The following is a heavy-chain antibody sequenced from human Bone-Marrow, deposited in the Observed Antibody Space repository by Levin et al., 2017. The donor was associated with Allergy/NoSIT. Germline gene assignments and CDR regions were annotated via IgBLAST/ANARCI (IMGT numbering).Heavy chain of an antibody. Sequence: GGSLRLSCAASGFTISSKYMSWVRQPPGKGLEWVSVIYSAEDTHYADSVKGRVTISRDTSKNTVYLQMNSLRAEDTAVYYCARATGYYESSGYSYYFDYWGQGTLVTVSS. CDR2: IYSAEDT. D-gene: IGHD3-22*01. CDR1: GFTISSKY. CDR3: ARATGYYESSGYSYYFDY. V-gene: IGHV3-53*03. J-gene: IGHJ4*02.